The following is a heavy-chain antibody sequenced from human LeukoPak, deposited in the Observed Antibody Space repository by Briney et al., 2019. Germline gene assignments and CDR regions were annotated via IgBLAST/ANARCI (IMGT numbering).Heavy chain of an antibody. CDR1: GFTFSSYS. V-gene: IGHV3-21*01. Sequence: GRSLRLSCAASGFTFSSYSMNWVRQAPGKGLEWVSSISSNSSYIYYADSVKGRFTISRDNAKNSLYLQMNSLRAEDTAVYYCARDPPPSQIAVAGTWRSVEWDYWGQGTLVTVSS. CDR2: ISSNSSYI. D-gene: IGHD6-19*01. CDR3: ARDPPPSQIAVAGTWRSVEWDY. J-gene: IGHJ4*02.